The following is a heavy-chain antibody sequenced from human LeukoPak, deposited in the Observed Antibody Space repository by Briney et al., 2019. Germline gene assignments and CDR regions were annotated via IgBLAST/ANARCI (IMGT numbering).Heavy chain of an antibody. CDR3: ARDGFPPRVVRGVITRYYGMDV. CDR2: ISSSGSTI. CDR1: GFTFSSYE. D-gene: IGHD3-10*01. J-gene: IGHJ6*02. V-gene: IGHV3-48*03. Sequence: PGGSLRLSCAASGFTFSSYEMNWVRQAPGKGLEWVSYISSSGSTIYYADSVKGRFTISRDNAKNSLYLQMNSLRAEDTAVYYCARDGFPPRVVRGVITRYYGMDVWGQGTTVTVSS.